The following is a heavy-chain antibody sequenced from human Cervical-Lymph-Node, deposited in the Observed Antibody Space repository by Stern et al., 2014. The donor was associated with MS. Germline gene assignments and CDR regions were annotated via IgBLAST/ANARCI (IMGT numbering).Heavy chain of an antibody. CDR3: ATHRGRVTYYYGMDV. D-gene: IGHD2-21*02. CDR1: GYTLSEIS. J-gene: IGHJ6*02. CDR2: YDPEHGET. Sequence: QVKLLQPGAEVKKPGASVKVYCKVSGYTLSEISMHWVRQAPGKGIEWMGGYDPEHGETRYAQKFQGRVTMAEDRSTDTAYMSSLRSEDTAVYYCATHRGRVTYYYGMDVWGQGTTVTVSS. V-gene: IGHV1-24*01.